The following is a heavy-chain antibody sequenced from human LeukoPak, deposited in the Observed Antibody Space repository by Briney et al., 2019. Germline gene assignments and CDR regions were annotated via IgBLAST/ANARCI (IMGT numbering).Heavy chain of an antibody. J-gene: IGHJ4*02. V-gene: IGHV3-7*03. CDR3: AKGYSSGWYFFDY. Sequence: GGSLRLSCAASGFTFSSYWMSWVRQAPGKGLEWVANIKQDGSEKYYVDSVKGRFTISRDNSKNTLYLQMNSLRAEDTAVYYCAKGYSSGWYFFDYWGQGTLVTVSS. D-gene: IGHD6-19*01. CDR2: IKQDGSEK. CDR1: GFTFSSYW.